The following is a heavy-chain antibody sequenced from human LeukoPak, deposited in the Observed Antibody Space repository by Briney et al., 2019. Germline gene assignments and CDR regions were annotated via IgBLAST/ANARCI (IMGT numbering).Heavy chain of an antibody. CDR3: ARGRGYSSSSGAFDI. Sequence: SETLSLTCTVSGGSISSYYWSWIRQPPGKGLEGIGYIYYSGSTNYNPSLKSRVTISVDTSKNQFSLKLSSVTAADTAVYYCARGRGYSSSSGAFDIWGQGTMVTVSS. CDR2: IYYSGST. J-gene: IGHJ3*02. D-gene: IGHD6-6*01. V-gene: IGHV4-59*01. CDR1: GGSISSYY.